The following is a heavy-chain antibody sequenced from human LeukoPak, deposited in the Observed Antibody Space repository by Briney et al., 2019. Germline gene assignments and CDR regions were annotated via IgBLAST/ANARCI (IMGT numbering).Heavy chain of an antibody. V-gene: IGHV3-23*01. CDR3: AKGGGYCSSTSCSQGDY. Sequence: PGGSLRLSCAASGFTFSSYAMSWVRQAPGKGLEWVSAISGSGGSTYYADSVKGRFTISRDNSKNTLYLQMNSLRAEDTAVYYCAKGGGYCSSTSCSQGDYWGQGTLVTVSS. J-gene: IGHJ4*02. CDR2: ISGSGGST. D-gene: IGHD2-2*01. CDR1: GFTFSSYA.